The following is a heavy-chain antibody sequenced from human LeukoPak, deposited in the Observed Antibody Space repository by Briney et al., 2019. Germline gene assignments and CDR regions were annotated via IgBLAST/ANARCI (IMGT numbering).Heavy chain of an antibody. CDR2: IDGSGDDT. J-gene: IGHJ4*02. CDR1: GFTFKYYA. V-gene: IGHV3-23*01. CDR3: ARETRVRWTDY. Sequence: GGSLRLSCAASGFTFKYYAMTWVRQAPGKGLEWVAAIDGSGDDTYYAESVKGRFTISRDNSQNTLFLQVNSLRAEDTAVYYCARETRVRWTDYWGQGILVTVSS. D-gene: IGHD5-24*01.